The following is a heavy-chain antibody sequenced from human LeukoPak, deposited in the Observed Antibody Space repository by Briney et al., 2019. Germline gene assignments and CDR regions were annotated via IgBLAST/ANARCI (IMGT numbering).Heavy chain of an antibody. V-gene: IGHV3-49*04. Sequence: GGSLRLSCTASGFTFGDYAMTWVRQAPGKGLEWVGFIRSKIYGGTPEYAASVKGRFTISRDDSKGIAYLQMNSLKTEDTAVYYCTRGQTPYYWGQGTLVTVSS. J-gene: IGHJ4*02. CDR2: IRSKIYGGTP. CDR3: TRGQTPYY. CDR1: GFTFGDYA.